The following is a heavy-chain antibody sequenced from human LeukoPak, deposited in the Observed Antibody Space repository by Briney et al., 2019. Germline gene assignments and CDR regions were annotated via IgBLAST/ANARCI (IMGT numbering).Heavy chain of an antibody. CDR3: AKGKYYYGSGSYYNLFLFDY. CDR1: GFTLSSFA. CDR2: IRYAGSNT. V-gene: IGHV3-30*02. Sequence: RRSPSLSWAPAGFTLSSFATHWVRQAPGEGIEWVAFIRYAGSNTIYADSVKGRFTISRDNSKNTLYLQRNSLRAQDTSVYYCAKGKYYYGSGSYYNLFLFDYWGQGTLVTVSS. D-gene: IGHD3-10*01. J-gene: IGHJ4*02.